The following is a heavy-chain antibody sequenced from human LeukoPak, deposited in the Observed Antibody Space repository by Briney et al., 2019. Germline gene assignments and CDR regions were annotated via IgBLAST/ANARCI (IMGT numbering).Heavy chain of an antibody. Sequence: SETLSLTCTVSDYSISSGYYWGWIRQPPGKGLEWIGSIFHSGSTYYNPSLKSRVTISVDTSKNQFSLKLSSVTAADTAVYYCARHVYGSGSYLRRYYYMDVWGKGTTVTISS. V-gene: IGHV4-38-2*02. CDR3: ARHVYGSGSYLRRYYYMDV. D-gene: IGHD3-10*01. CDR1: DYSISSGYY. CDR2: IFHSGST. J-gene: IGHJ6*03.